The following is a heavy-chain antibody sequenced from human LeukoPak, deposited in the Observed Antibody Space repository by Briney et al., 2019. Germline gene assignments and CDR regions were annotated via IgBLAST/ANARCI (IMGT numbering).Heavy chain of an antibody. D-gene: IGHD2-15*01. J-gene: IGHJ4*02. V-gene: IGHV4-59*02. CDR3: VIGVGWQPDY. CDR1: GDSVTGYF. CDR2: LYKIGAT. Sequence: PSETLSLTCAVFGDSVTGYFLNWVRQPPGKGLEWIGHLYKIGATNYNPSLKSRLTISADTSKNQFSLQLRSVTSADTAVYYCVIGVGWQPDYWGQGALVTVST.